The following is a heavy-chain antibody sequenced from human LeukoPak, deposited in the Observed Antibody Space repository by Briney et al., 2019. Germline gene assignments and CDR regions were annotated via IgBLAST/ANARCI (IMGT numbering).Heavy chain of an antibody. J-gene: IGHJ4*02. D-gene: IGHD6-19*01. CDR1: GFTFSSYS. CDR2: ISSSSSYI. V-gene: IGHV3-21*01. CDR3: ARGSIAVAGLDH. Sequence: GGSLRLSCAASGFTFSSYSMNWVRQAPGKGLEWVSSISSSSSYIYYADSVKGRFTISRDNAKNSLYLQMNSLRAEDTAVYYCARGSIAVAGLDHWGQGTVVTVSS.